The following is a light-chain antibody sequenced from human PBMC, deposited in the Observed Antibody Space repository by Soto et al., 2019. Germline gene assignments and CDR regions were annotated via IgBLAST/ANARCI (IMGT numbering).Light chain of an antibody. CDR1: QSVGSN. CDR2: GAS. Sequence: EIVMTQSPATLSVSPGERATLSCRASQSVGSNLAWYQQRAGQAPRLLIYGASTRATAIPARFSGSGSGTDFTPTISSLQSEDFAVYYCQQYNDWPPITFGQGTRLEIK. CDR3: QQYNDWPPIT. V-gene: IGKV3-15*01. J-gene: IGKJ5*01.